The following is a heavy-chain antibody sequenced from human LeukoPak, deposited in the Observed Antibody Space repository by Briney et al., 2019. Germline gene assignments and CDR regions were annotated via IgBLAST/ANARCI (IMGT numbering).Heavy chain of an antibody. Sequence: GGSLRLSCAASGFTFSNYWMSWVRQAPGRGLEWVANIERDGSEKYYVDSVKGRFIISRDNAKNALYLQMNSLRVEDTAVYYCARDRGYFYWGQGTLVTVSS. J-gene: IGHJ4*02. CDR3: ARDRGYFY. CDR1: GFTFSNYW. CDR2: IERDGSEK. V-gene: IGHV3-7*01. D-gene: IGHD5-18*01.